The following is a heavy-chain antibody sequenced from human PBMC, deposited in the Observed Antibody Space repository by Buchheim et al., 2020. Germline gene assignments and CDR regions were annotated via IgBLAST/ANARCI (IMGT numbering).Heavy chain of an antibody. D-gene: IGHD3-10*01. CDR3: ARDWAYYGSGSISYYYYGMDV. CDR2: ISYDGSNK. CDR1: GFTFSSYA. J-gene: IGHJ6*02. Sequence: QVQLVESGGGVVQPGRSLRLSCAASGFTFSSYAMHWVRQAPGKGLEWVAVISYDGSNKYCADSVKGRFTISRDNSKNTLYLQMNSLRAEDTAVYYCARDWAYYGSGSISYYYYGMDVWGQGTT. V-gene: IGHV3-30-3*01.